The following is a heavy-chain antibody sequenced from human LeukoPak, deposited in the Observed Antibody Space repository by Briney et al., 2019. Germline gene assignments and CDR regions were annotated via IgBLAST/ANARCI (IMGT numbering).Heavy chain of an antibody. Sequence: GGSLRLSCAASGFTFSSYWMHWVRQAPGKGLVWVSRINSDGSSTSYADSVKGRFTISRDNAKNTLYLQMNSLRAEDTAVYYCAREGYYYDSSGYYFHDYWGQGTLVTVSS. J-gene: IGHJ4*02. CDR1: GFTFSSYW. CDR3: AREGYYYDSSGYYFHDY. CDR2: INSDGSST. D-gene: IGHD3-22*01. V-gene: IGHV3-74*01.